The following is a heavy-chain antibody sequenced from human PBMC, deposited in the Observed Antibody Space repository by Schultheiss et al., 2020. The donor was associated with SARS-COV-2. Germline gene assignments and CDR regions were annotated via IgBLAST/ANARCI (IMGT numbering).Heavy chain of an antibody. CDR3: ARSQGQLLYDAFDI. D-gene: IGHD2-2*02. J-gene: IGHJ3*02. V-gene: IGHV3-53*04. CDR1: GFTFSSHW. CDR2: IYSGGST. Sequence: GESLKISCAASGFTFSSHWMSWVRQAPGKGLEWVSVIYSGGSTYYADSVKGRFTISRHNSKNTLYLQMNSLRAEDTAVYYCARSQGQLLYDAFDIWGQGTSGTGSS.